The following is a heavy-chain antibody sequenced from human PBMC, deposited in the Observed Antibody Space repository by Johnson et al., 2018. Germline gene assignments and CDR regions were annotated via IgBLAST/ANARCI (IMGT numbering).Heavy chain of an antibody. V-gene: IGHV3-30*03. D-gene: IGHD3-10*02. CDR1: GFTFSSYG. CDR3: AIATVFGPYYMDV. CDR2: ISYDGSNK. Sequence: QVQLVESGGGVVQPGRSXRLSCAASGFTFSSYGMHWVRQAPGKGLEWVAVISYDGSNKYYADAVKGRFTISVDTSKNQFSLKLSSVTAADTAVYYCAIATVFGPYYMDVWGKGTTVTVSS. J-gene: IGHJ6*03.